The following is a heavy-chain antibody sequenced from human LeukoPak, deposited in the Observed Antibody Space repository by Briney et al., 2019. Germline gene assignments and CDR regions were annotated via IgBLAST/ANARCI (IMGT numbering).Heavy chain of an antibody. D-gene: IGHD3-16*01. CDR2: IKQDGSAI. Sequence: GGSLRLSCAASGSSFSNYWMSWVRQAPGKGLEWVANIKQDGSAISYVDSVKGRFTTSRDNAKNSLYLQMNSLRAEDTAVYYCARNRGAGGGYFDYWGQGALVTVSS. CDR3: ARNRGAGGGYFDY. CDR1: GSSFSNYW. J-gene: IGHJ4*02. V-gene: IGHV3-7*05.